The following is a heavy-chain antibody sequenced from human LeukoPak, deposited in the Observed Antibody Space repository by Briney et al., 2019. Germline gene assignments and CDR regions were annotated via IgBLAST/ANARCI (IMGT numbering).Heavy chain of an antibody. CDR1: GGTFSSYA. Sequence: ASVKVSCKASGGTFSSYAISWVRQAPGQGLEWMGGVIPIFGTANYAQKFQGRVTMTRNTSISTAYMELSSLRSEDTAVYYCARRNYYDTFDIWGQGTMVTVSS. CDR3: ARRNYYDTFDI. J-gene: IGHJ3*02. V-gene: IGHV1-69*05. CDR2: VIPIFGTA. D-gene: IGHD3-10*01.